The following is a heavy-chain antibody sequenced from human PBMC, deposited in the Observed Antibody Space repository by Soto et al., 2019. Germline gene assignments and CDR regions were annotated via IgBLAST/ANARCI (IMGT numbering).Heavy chain of an antibody. CDR2: IYYSGST. Sequence: QVQLQESGPGLVKPSQTLSLTCTVSGGSISSGGYYWSWIRQHPGKGLEWIGYIYYSGSTYYNPSLKSRVTISVDTSKNLFSLKLISVTAADTAVYYCARTGNDYGDYVSNTYYYYYMDVWGKGTTITVSS. J-gene: IGHJ6*03. V-gene: IGHV4-31*03. CDR3: ARTGNDYGDYVSNTYYYYYMDV. D-gene: IGHD4-17*01. CDR1: GGSISSGGYY.